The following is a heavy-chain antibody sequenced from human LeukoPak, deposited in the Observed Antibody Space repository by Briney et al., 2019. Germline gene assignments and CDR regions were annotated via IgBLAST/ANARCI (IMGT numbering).Heavy chain of an antibody. V-gene: IGHV4-59*01. CDR1: SGSISSYY. CDR2: IYYSGST. D-gene: IGHD6-25*01. Sequence: NSSETLSLTCTVSSGSISSYYWSWIRQPPGKGLEWIGYIYYSGSTNYNPSLKSRVTISVDTSKNQFPLKLSSVTAADTAVYYCARSSSSGSDIWGQGTMVTVSS. CDR3: ARSSSSGSDI. J-gene: IGHJ3*02.